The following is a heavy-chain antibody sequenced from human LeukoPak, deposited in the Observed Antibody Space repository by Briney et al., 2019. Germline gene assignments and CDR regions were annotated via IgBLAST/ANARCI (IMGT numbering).Heavy chain of an antibody. D-gene: IGHD4-23*01. Sequence: ASVKVSCKASGYTFTSYGISWVRQAPGQGREWMGWISAYNGNTNYAQKLQGRVTMTTDTSTSTAYMELRSLRSDDTAVYYCARAPMVVTLTEFAYWGQGTLVTVSS. V-gene: IGHV1-18*01. CDR3: ARAPMVVTLTEFAY. CDR1: GYTFTSYG. CDR2: ISAYNGNT. J-gene: IGHJ4*02.